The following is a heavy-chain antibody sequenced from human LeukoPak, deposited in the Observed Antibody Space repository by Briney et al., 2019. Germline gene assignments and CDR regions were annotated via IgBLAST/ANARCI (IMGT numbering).Heavy chain of an antibody. Sequence: SQTLSLTCAISGDSVSSNSVTWNWIRQSPSRGLEWLGRTYYRSTWYNDYAVSVRGRITVNPDTSKNQFSLHLNSVTPEDTAVYYCARGGDMYAFDIWGQGTMVTVSS. D-gene: IGHD7-27*01. CDR2: TYYRSTWYN. J-gene: IGHJ3*02. CDR3: ARGGDMYAFDI. CDR1: GDSVSSNSVT. V-gene: IGHV6-1*01.